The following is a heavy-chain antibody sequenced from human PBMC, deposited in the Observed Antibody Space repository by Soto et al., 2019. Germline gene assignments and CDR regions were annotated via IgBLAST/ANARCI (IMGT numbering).Heavy chain of an antibody. CDR2: IYTSGST. D-gene: IGHD4-4*01. V-gene: IGHV4-4*07. CDR3: ARGVYTVTTGNWFDP. CDR1: DGSISSYY. Sequence: SETLSLTCTVSDGSISSYYWSWIRQPAGKGLEWIGRIYTSGSTNYNPSLKSRVTMSVDTSKNQFSLKLSSVTAADTAVYYCARGVYTVTTGNWFDPWGQGTLVTVSS. J-gene: IGHJ5*02.